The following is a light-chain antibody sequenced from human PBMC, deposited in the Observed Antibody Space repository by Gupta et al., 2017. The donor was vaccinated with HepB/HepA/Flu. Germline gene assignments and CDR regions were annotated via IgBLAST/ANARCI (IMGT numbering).Light chain of an antibody. CDR2: AAS. V-gene: IGKV1-8*01. J-gene: IGKJ3*01. Sequence: AIRMTQSPSSFSASTGDRVTITCRASQGISSYLAWYQQRPGKAPKLLIYAASTLESGVPSRFSGSGSGTDFTLTISCLQSEDFAIYFCLQDDSYPFAFGHGTKVDIK. CDR1: QGISSY. CDR3: LQDDSYPFA.